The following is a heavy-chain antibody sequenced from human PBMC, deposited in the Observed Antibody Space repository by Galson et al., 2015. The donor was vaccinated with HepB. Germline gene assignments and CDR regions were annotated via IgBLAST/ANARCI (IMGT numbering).Heavy chain of an antibody. Sequence: SLRLSCAASGFTFGDYAMSWFRQAPGKGLEWVGFIRSKAYGGTTEYAASVKGRFTISRDDSKSIAYLQMNSLKTEDTAVYYCTRDLWIQLWLTYSYDAFDIWGQGTMVTVSS. CDR2: IRSKAYGGTT. CDR1: GFTFGDYA. J-gene: IGHJ3*02. D-gene: IGHD5-18*01. CDR3: TRDLWIQLWLTYSYDAFDI. V-gene: IGHV3-49*03.